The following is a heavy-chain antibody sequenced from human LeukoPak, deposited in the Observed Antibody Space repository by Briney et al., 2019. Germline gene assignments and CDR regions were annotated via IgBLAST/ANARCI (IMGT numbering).Heavy chain of an antibody. J-gene: IGHJ4*02. V-gene: IGHV4-34*01. CDR3: ARENWVFDY. Sequence: SETLSLTCAVYGGSFRGYYWSWIRQPPGKGLEWIGEINHSGSTNYNPSLKSRVTISVDTSKNQFSLKLSSVTAADTAVYYCARENWVFDYWGQGILVTVSS. D-gene: IGHD7-27*01. CDR1: GGSFRGYY. CDR2: INHSGST.